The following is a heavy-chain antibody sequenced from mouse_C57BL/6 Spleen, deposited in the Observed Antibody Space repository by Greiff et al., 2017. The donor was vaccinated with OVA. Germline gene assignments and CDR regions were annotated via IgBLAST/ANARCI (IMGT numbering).Heavy chain of an antibody. Sequence: VKLLQPGAELVMPGASVKLSCTASGYTFTSYWMPWVKQRPGQGLEWIGEIDPSDSYTNYTQKFKGKSTLTVDKSSSTAYMQLSSLTSEDSAGDYRARSRVYFDVWGTGATVTVSA. V-gene: IGHV1-69*01. D-gene: IGHD3-3*01. CDR1: GYTFTSYW. CDR3: ARSRVYFDV. J-gene: IGHJ1*03. CDR2: IDPSDSYT.